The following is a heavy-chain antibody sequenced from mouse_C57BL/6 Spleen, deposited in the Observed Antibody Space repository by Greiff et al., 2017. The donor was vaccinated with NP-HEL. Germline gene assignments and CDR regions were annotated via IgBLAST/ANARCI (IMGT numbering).Heavy chain of an antibody. CDR3: ARRAFDD. D-gene: IGHD3-3*01. J-gene: IGHJ2*01. CDR2: IYPGDGDT. CDR1: GYAFSSSW. Sequence: QVQLQQSGPELVKPGASVKISCKASGYAFSSSWMNWVKQRPGKGLEWIGRIYPGDGDTNYNGKFKGKATLTADKSSSTAYMQLSSLTSEDSAVYFCARRAFDDWGQGTTLTVSS. V-gene: IGHV1-82*01.